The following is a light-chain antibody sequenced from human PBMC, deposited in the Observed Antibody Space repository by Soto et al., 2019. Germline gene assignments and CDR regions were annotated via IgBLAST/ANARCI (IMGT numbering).Light chain of an antibody. CDR1: SGHSSYI. V-gene: IGLV4-60*02. CDR3: ETWDSDTRTV. J-gene: IGLJ3*02. Sequence: QSALTQSSSASASLGSSVKLTCTLSSGHSSYIIAWHQQQPGKAPRYLMKLEGSGSYNKGSGVPDRFSGSSSGADRYLTISNLQFEDEADYYCETWDSDTRTVFGGGTKLTVL. CDR2: LEGSGSY.